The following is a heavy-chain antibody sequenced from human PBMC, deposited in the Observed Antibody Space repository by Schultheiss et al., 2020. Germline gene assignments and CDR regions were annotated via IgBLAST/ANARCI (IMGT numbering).Heavy chain of an antibody. CDR3: ARRYPSIQLWPGLFDP. CDR2: IYYSGST. J-gene: IGHJ5*02. Sequence: SQTLSLTCTVSGGSISSDYWSWIRQPPGKGLEWIGYIYYSGSTNYNPSLKSRVTISVDTSKNQFSLKLSSVTAADTAVYYCARRYPSIQLWPGLFDPWGQGTLVTVSS. D-gene: IGHD5-18*01. CDR1: GGSISSDY. V-gene: IGHV4-59*08.